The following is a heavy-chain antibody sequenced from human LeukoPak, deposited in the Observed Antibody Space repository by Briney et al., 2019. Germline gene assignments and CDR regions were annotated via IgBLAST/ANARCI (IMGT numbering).Heavy chain of an antibody. Sequence: ASVKVSCKASGYAFTSYYLHWVRQAPGQGLEWMGIINPSSSSTTYAQNFQGRVTMTRDTSTTTVYLDLSSLRSEDTAVYYCARDALSCFGYLDFWGQGTLVTVSS. V-gene: IGHV1-46*01. CDR2: INPSSSST. CDR3: ARDALSCFGYLDF. CDR1: GYAFTSYY. J-gene: IGHJ4*02. D-gene: IGHD2-15*01.